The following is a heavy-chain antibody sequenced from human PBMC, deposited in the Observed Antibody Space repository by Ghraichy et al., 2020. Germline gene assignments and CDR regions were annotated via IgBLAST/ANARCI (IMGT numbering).Heavy chain of an antibody. CDR1: GGSISSSSYY. D-gene: IGHD7-27*01. Sequence: SETLSLTCTVSGGSISSSSYYWGWIRQPPGKGLEWIGSIYYSGSTYYNPSLKSRVTISVDTSKNQFSLKLSSVTAADTAVYYCARQYPNWGLGDYFDYWGQVTLVTVSS. CDR2: IYYSGST. CDR3: ARQYPNWGLGDYFDY. V-gene: IGHV4-39*01. J-gene: IGHJ4*02.